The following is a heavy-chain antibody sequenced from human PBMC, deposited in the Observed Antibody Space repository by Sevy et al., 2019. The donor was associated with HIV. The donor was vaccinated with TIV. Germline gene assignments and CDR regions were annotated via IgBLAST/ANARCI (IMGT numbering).Heavy chain of an antibody. CDR1: GFTFSSYA. CDR3: ATAGQPERWYFDF. Sequence: GGSLRLSCAASGFTFSSYAITWVRQAPGKGLEWVSDISGGGGSTYYADAVKRLITISSDNYKNTLYLQMNSLRADETVLYYCATAGQPERWYFDFWGRGTLVTVSS. V-gene: IGHV3-23*01. J-gene: IGHJ2*01. CDR2: ISGGGGST.